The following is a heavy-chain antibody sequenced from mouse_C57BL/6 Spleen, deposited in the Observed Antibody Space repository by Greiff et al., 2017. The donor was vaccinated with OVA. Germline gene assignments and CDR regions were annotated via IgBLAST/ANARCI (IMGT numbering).Heavy chain of an antibody. CDR2: IYPGSGST. V-gene: IGHV1-55*01. D-gene: IGHD1-1*01. Sequence: QVQLQQPGAELVKPGASVKMSCKASGYTFTSYWITWVKQRPGQGLEWIGDIYPGSGSTNYNEKFKSKATLTVDTSSSTAYMQLSSLTSEDSAVYDCARGRGTTVVDFDYWGQGTTLTVSS. CDR1: GYTFTSYW. CDR3: ARGRGTTVVDFDY. J-gene: IGHJ2*01.